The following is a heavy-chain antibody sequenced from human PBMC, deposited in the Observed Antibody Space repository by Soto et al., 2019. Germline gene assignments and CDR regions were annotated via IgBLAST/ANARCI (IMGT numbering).Heavy chain of an antibody. Sequence: QVQLVESGGGVVQPGRSLRLSCAASGFTFSSYGMHWVRQAPGKGLEWVAVIWYDGSNKYYADSVKGRFTISRDNSKNTLYLQMNSLRAEDTAVYYCAREIAVAGYYFDYWGQGTLVTVSS. V-gene: IGHV3-33*01. CDR3: AREIAVAGYYFDY. CDR2: IWYDGSNK. CDR1: GFTFSSYG. D-gene: IGHD6-19*01. J-gene: IGHJ4*02.